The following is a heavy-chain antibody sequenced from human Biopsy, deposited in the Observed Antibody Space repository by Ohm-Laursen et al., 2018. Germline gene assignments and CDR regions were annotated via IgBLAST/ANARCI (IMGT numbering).Heavy chain of an antibody. Sequence: SLRLSCAASGFTFGEYYMSWIRQAPGKGLEWLSYISGSGVTKMYADSVKGRFTVSRDNAKNSLYLEMNNLTVEDTAVYYCATDGAGSYNENWGQGTLVSVPS. J-gene: IGHJ4*02. V-gene: IGHV3-11*01. D-gene: IGHD3-10*01. CDR2: ISGSGVTK. CDR3: ATDGAGSYNEN. CDR1: GFTFGEYY.